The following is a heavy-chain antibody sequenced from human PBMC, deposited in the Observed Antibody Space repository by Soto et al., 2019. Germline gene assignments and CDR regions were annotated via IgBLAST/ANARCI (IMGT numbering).Heavy chain of an antibody. CDR2: IYYSGST. V-gene: IGHV4-39*01. CDR1: GGSISSSSYY. Sequence: ASETLSLTCTVSGGSISSSSYYWGWIRQPPGKGLEWLGSIYYSGSTYYNPSLKSRVTLSEDTTNNCFSLKWCFVTAEAPLFFYGQGFGGLLYYGMDVGGKGTP. CDR3: QGFGGLLYYGMDV. D-gene: IGHD3-10*01. J-gene: IGHJ6*04.